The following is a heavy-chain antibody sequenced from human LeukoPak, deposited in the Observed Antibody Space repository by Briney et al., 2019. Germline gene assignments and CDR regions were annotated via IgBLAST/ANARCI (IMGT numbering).Heavy chain of an antibody. D-gene: IGHD5-12*01. Sequence: GRSLRLSCAASGFTFSSYGMHWVRQAPGKGLEWGAVIWYDGSNKYYADSVKGRFTISRDNSKNTLYLQMNSLRAEDTAVYYCARGSYYSGYDGFDYWGQGTLVTVSS. CDR1: GFTFSSYG. CDR3: ARGSYYSGYDGFDY. J-gene: IGHJ4*02. V-gene: IGHV3-33*01. CDR2: IWYDGSNK.